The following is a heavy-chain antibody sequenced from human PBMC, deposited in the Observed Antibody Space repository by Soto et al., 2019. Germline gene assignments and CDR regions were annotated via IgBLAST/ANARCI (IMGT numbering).Heavy chain of an antibody. CDR1: GFRFSDYW. V-gene: IGHV3-7*03. J-gene: IGHJ6*02. CDR3: ARYMWLQPGAVHV. CDR2: IKQDGGEK. D-gene: IGHD5-18*01. Sequence: GGSLRLSCAASGFRFSDYWMSWVRQAPGKGLEWVANIKQDGGEKYYVDSVKGRFTISRDDAKNSLYLQMNSLRVDDTALYYCARYMWLQPGAVHVWGQGTTVTVSS.